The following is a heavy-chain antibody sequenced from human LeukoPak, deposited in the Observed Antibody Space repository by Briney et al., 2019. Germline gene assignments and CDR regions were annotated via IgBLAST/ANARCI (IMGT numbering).Heavy chain of an antibody. Sequence: GESLKISCKGSGYNFTTYWIGWVRQMSGKGLEWMGIIYPGDSDTRYSPSFQGQVTMSADKSINTAYLQWSSLEASDTAMYYCARQSYSGYEHPHGVDVWGQGTTVAVFS. J-gene: IGHJ6*02. CDR3: ARQSYSGYEHPHGVDV. V-gene: IGHV5-51*01. CDR2: IYPGDSDT. D-gene: IGHD5-12*01. CDR1: GYNFTTYW.